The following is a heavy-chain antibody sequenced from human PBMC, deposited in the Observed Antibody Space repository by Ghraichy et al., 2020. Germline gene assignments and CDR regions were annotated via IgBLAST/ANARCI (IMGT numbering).Heavy chain of an antibody. Sequence: LSLTCAASGFTFSSYWMHWVRQAPGKGLVWVSRINSDGSSTTYADSVKGRFTISRDNAKNTVYLQMHSLRAEDTAVYYCGRDKIVAAIDYWGQGTLVTGSP. CDR1: GFTFSSYW. V-gene: IGHV3-74*03. CDR2: INSDGSST. J-gene: IGHJ4*02. D-gene: IGHD6-25*01. CDR3: GRDKIVAAIDY.